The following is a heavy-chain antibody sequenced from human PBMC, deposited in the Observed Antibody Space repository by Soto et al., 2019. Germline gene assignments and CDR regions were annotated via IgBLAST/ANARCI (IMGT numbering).Heavy chain of an antibody. J-gene: IGHJ6*02. D-gene: IGHD3-16*01. Sequence: VKGYCKAAGYAFTVYYLRWGRQSPGQGLEWMGCINPNSGGTNYAQKFQGWVTMTRDTSISTAYMELSRLRSDDTAVYYCARLRRFYYYYGMDVWGQRTTVTVSS. CDR2: INPNSGGT. V-gene: IGHV1-2*04. CDR3: ARLRRFYYYYGMDV. CDR1: GYAFTVYY.